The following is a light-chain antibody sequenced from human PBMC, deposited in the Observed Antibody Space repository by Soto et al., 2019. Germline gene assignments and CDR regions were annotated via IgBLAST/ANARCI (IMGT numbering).Light chain of an antibody. CDR1: QGVSNS. CDR2: AAS. J-gene: IGKJ2*01. CDR3: QQSYRTPHT. V-gene: IGKV1-39*01. Sequence: IQMTQSPSSLSASVGDRVTIRCRASQGVSNSLLWYQQRQGRAPKLLIYAASNLVSGVPSRFSGSGSGTNFTLTISRLQPEDFATYYCQQSYRTPHTFGQGTKLETK.